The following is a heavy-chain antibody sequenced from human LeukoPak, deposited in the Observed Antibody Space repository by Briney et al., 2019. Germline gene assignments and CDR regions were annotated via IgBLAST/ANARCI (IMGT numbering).Heavy chain of an antibody. D-gene: IGHD6-19*01. J-gene: IGHJ4*02. CDR1: GFTFSSYW. V-gene: IGHV3-7*01. CDR3: ASGYSSGWYVIDY. Sequence: PGGSLRLSCAASGFTFSSYWMSWVRQAPGKGLEWVANIKQDGSEKDYVDSVKGRFIISRDNAKNSLYLQMNSLRAEDTAVYYCASGYSSGWYVIDYWGQGTLVTVSS. CDR2: IKQDGSEK.